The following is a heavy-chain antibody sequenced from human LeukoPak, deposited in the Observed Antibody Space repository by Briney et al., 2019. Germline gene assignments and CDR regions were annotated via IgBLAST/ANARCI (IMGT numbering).Heavy chain of an antibody. J-gene: IGHJ3*02. V-gene: IGHV3-48*01. CDR1: GLTFSSYS. Sequence: PGGSLRLSCAASGLTFSSYSMNWVRQAPGKGLEWVSYISSSSSTIYYADSVKGRFTISRDNDKNSLYLQMNSLRAEDTAVYYCATPLGYCTSTSCYRAFDIWGQGTMVTVSS. CDR2: ISSSSSTI. CDR3: ATPLGYCTSTSCYRAFDI. D-gene: IGHD2-2*02.